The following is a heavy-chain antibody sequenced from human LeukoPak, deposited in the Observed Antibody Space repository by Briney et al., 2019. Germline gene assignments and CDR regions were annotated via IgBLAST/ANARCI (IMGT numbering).Heavy chain of an antibody. Sequence: GASVKVSCKASGYTFTGYYMHWVRQAPGQGLEWMGRINPNSGGTNYAQKFQGRVTMTRDTSISTAYMELSRLRSDDTAVYYRASLGYSYGYDYFDYWGQGTLVTVSS. J-gene: IGHJ4*02. CDR1: GYTFTGYY. D-gene: IGHD5-18*01. CDR2: INPNSGGT. CDR3: ASLGYSYGYDYFDY. V-gene: IGHV1-2*06.